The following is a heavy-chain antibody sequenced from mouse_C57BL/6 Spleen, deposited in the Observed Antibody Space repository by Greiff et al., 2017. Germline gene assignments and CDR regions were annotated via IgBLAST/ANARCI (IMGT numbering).Heavy chain of an antibody. CDR3: AISGSSYVDYAMDY. CDR2: IAPNSGGT. D-gene: IGHD1-1*01. J-gene: IGHJ4*01. V-gene: IGHV1-72*01. CDR1: GYTFTSYW. Sequence: VQLQQPGAELVKPGASVKLSCKASGYTFTSYWMHWVKQRPGRGLEWIGRIAPNSGGTKYNEKFKSKATLTVDNPSSTAYMQLSSLTSEDSAVYYGAISGSSYVDYAMDYWGQGTSVTVST.